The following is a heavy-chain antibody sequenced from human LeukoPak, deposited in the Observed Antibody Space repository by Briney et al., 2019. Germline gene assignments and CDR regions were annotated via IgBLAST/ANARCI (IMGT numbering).Heavy chain of an antibody. Sequence: PSQTLSLTCTVSGGSISSGDYCWSWIRQPPGKGLEWIGYIYYSGSTYYNPSLKSRVTISVDTSKNQFSLKLTSVTAADTAVYYCARVFRGRLERRDAFDIWGQGTMVTVSS. CDR3: ARVFRGRLERRDAFDI. CDR2: IYYSGST. D-gene: IGHD1-1*01. J-gene: IGHJ3*02. V-gene: IGHV4-30-4*08. CDR1: GGSISSGDYC.